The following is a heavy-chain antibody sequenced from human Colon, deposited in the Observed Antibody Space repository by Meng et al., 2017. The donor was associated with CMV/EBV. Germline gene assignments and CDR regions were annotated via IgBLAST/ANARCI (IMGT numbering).Heavy chain of an antibody. D-gene: IGHD3-3*01. V-gene: IGHV3-53*01. CDR3: ARASCGSRSCTRGDFWSGYHFDY. CDR1: GFGVGTKH. J-gene: IGHJ4*02. Sequence: GGSLRLSCAASGFGVGTKHMTWVRQAPGKGLEWVSVIYTGGNTYYADSVRGRFTISRDSAKNAVHLEMNDLRAEDTAIFYCARASCGSRSCTRGDFWSGYHFDYWGQGTLVTVSS. CDR2: IYTGGNT.